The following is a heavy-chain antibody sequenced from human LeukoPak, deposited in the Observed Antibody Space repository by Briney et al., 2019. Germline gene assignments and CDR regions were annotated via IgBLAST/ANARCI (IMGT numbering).Heavy chain of an antibody. Sequence: SETLSLICGVSGGSLRIYYWSWIRQPAGKGLEWSGRIDTSGSPNYNPSLKSRVTMSVDTSKNQFSLKLSYVTTADTAVYYCARDILTGYYLDYWGQGTLVTVSS. J-gene: IGHJ4*02. V-gene: IGHV4-4*07. CDR3: ARDILTGYYLDY. CDR2: IDTSGSP. D-gene: IGHD3-9*01. CDR1: GGSLRIYY.